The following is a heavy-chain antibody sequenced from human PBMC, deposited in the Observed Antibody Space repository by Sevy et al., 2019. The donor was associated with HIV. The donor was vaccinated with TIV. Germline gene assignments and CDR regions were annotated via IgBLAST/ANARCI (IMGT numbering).Heavy chain of an antibody. Sequence: GGSLRLSCAASGFTFSSYSMNWVRQAPGKGLEWVSSISSSSSYIYYADSVKGRFTISRDNAKNSLYLQMNSVGAEDTAVYYCVRGVDSSSEYYFDYWGQGTLVTVSS. CDR2: ISSSSSYI. D-gene: IGHD6-6*01. V-gene: IGHV3-21*01. CDR1: GFTFSSYS. CDR3: VRGVDSSSEYYFDY. J-gene: IGHJ4*02.